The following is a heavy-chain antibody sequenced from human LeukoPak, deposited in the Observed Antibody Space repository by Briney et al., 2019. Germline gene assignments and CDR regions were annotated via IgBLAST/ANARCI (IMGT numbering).Heavy chain of an antibody. Sequence: GGSLRLSCAASGFTFSSSAMSWVRQAPGKGPEWVSSISGSGSGGSTYYADSVKGRFTISRDNSKNTLYLQMNSLRAEDTAVYYCAKSGYNRFDYWGQGTLVTVSS. CDR2: ISGSGSGGST. CDR3: AKSGYNRFDY. J-gene: IGHJ4*02. CDR1: GFTFSSSA. D-gene: IGHD5-24*01. V-gene: IGHV3-23*01.